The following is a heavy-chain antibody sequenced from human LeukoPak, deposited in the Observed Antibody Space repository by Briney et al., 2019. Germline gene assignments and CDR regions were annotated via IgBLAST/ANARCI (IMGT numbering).Heavy chain of an antibody. CDR3: AREGRGYRGLDC. D-gene: IGHD3-22*01. Sequence: GGSLRLSCAVSGFTFSDYYMSWIRQAQGKGLECISYISGSGTTIYYADSVRGRFTISRDNAKNSLSLQMNSLRAEDTAVYYCAREGRGYRGLDCWGQGSLVTVSS. V-gene: IGHV3-11*01. J-gene: IGHJ4*02. CDR2: ISGSGTTI. CDR1: GFTFSDYY.